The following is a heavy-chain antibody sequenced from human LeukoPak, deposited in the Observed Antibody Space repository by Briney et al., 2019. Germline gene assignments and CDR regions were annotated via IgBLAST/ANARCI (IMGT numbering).Heavy chain of an antibody. D-gene: IGHD3-10*01. CDR3: AKDHSYYGSGSYDSRFDY. J-gene: IGHJ4*02. CDR2: ISGSGGST. CDR1: GFTFSSYA. V-gene: IGHV3-23*01. Sequence: GGSLRLSCAASGFTFSSYAMTWVRQAPGKGLEWVSAISGSGGSTYYADSVKGRFTISRDNSKNTLYLQMNSLRAEDTAVYYCAKDHSYYGSGSYDSRFDYWGQGTLVTVSS.